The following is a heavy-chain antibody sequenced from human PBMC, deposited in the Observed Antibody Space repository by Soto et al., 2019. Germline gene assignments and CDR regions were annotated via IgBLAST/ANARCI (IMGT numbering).Heavy chain of an antibody. CDR2: IYYSGST. CDR1: GGSISSSNYY. V-gene: IGHV4-39*01. Sequence: SETLSLTCTVSGGSISSSNYYWGWIRQPPGKGLEWIGSIYYSGSTSYTPSLKSRVTISVDTSKNQFSLKLSSVTAADTAVYYCATQEVGGSYVYTFDPWGQGTLVTVSS. J-gene: IGHJ5*02. CDR3: ATQEVGGSYVYTFDP. D-gene: IGHD1-26*01.